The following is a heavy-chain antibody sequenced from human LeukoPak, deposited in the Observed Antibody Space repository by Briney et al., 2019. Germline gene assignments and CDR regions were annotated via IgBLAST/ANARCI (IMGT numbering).Heavy chain of an antibody. J-gene: IGHJ4*02. CDR3: ARGTYYYGSGSPTFDY. D-gene: IGHD3-10*01. V-gene: IGHV4-39*07. CDR2: IYYRGIT. Sequence: KSSETLSLTCTVSGGSISITNHYWGWIRQPPGKGLEWIGSIYYRGITYYNPSLKSRVTISVDTSKNQFSLKLSSVTAADTAVYYCARGTYYYGSGSPTFDYWGQGTLVTVSS. CDR1: GGSISITNHY.